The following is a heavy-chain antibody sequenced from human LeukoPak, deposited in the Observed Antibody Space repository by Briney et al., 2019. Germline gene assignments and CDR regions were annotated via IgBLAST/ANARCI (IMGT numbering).Heavy chain of an antibody. CDR3: ARGYCSGGSCYPLPELFDY. CDR1: GYTFTGYY. D-gene: IGHD2-15*01. J-gene: IGHJ4*02. CDR2: INPNSGGT. Sequence: GASVKVSCKASGYTFTGYYMHWVRQAPGRGLEWMGWINPNSGGTNYAQKFQGRVTMTRDTSISTAYMELSRLRSDDTAVYYCARGYCSGGSCYPLPELFDYWGQGTLVTVSS. V-gene: IGHV1-2*02.